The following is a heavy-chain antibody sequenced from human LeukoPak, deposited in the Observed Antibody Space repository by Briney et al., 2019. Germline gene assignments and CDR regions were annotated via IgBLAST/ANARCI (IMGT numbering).Heavy chain of an antibody. CDR1: GFTFSSYA. J-gene: IGHJ4*02. D-gene: IGHD2-2*01. CDR3: ASHQGPVAFDY. CDR2: ISGSAGST. V-gene: IGHV3-23*01. Sequence: GGSLRLSCAGSGFTFSSYAMSWVRQAPGKGLEWVSSISGSAGSTFYADSVKGRFTISRDNAKNSLYLQMNSLRAEDTAVYYCASHQGPVAFDYWGQGTLVTVSS.